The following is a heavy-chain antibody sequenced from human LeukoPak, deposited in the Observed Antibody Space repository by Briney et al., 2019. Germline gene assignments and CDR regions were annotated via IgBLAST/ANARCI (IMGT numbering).Heavy chain of an antibody. V-gene: IGHV4-34*01. J-gene: IGHJ6*03. Sequence: SETLSLTCTVSGGSIRSYYWSWIRQPPGKGLEWIGEINHSGSTNYNPSLKSRVTISVDTSKNQFSLKLSSVTAADTAVYYCARGGVVRGVPPLYYYYYYMDVWGKGTTVTVSS. CDR3: ARGGVVRGVPPLYYYYYYMDV. CDR2: INHSGST. D-gene: IGHD3-10*01. CDR1: GGSIRSYY.